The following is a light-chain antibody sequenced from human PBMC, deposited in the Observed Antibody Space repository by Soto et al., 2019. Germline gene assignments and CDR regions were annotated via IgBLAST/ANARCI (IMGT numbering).Light chain of an antibody. CDR3: QQYGSSPWT. V-gene: IGKV3-20*01. Sequence: EIVLTQSPGTLALSPGERATLSCRASQSVDSKYFSWYQQKPGQAPRLLIYGASSRATGIPDRFSGSGSGTVFTLTISRLEPEDFAVYYCQQYGSSPWTFGQGTKVDIK. J-gene: IGKJ1*01. CDR1: QSVDSKY. CDR2: GAS.